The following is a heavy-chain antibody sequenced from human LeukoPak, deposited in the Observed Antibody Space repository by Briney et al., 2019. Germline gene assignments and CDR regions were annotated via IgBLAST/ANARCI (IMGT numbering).Heavy chain of an antibody. V-gene: IGHV4-59*01. CDR3: ARFADSSGYYYYFDY. CDR1: GGSISSYY. J-gene: IGHJ4*02. Sequence: SETLSLTCTVSGGSISSYYWSWIRQPPGKGLEWIGYIYYSGSTNYNPSLKSRVTMSVDTSKNQFSLKLSSVTAADTAVYYCARFADSSGYYYYFDYWGQGTLVTVSS. CDR2: IYYSGST. D-gene: IGHD3-22*01.